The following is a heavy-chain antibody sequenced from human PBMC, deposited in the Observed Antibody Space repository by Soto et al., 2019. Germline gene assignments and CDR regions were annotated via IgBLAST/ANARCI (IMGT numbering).Heavy chain of an antibody. CDR3: ARGISVMAAFAGDAPDKYFFDS. J-gene: IGHJ4*02. V-gene: IGHV4-34*01. CDR1: GGSFSGYY. Sequence: TSETLSLTCAVYGGSFSGYYWTWIRQPPEKGLEWIGEINHSGSTNQNPSLKSRVSISVDRSKNQFSLRLRSVTAADTAVYYCARGISVMAAFAGDAPDKYFFDSWSLGTLVTVSS. D-gene: IGHD6-25*01. CDR2: INHSGST.